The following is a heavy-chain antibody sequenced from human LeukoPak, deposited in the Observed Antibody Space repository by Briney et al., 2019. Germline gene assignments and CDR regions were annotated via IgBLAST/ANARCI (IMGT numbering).Heavy chain of an antibody. CDR2: INPNSGGT. D-gene: IGHD3-22*01. V-gene: IGHV1-2*06. J-gene: IGHJ6*03. CDR3: ARDDYDSSGYSIGYYYYYMDV. Sequence: ASVKVSCKASGYTFTGYYMHWVRQAPGQGSEWMGRINPNSGGTNYAQKFQGRVTMTRDTSISTAYMELSRLRSDDTAVYYCARDDYDSSGYSIGYYYYYMDVWGKGTTVTVSS. CDR1: GYTFTGYY.